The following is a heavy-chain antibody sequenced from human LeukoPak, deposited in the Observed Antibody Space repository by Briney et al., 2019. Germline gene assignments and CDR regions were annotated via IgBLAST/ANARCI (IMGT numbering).Heavy chain of an antibody. CDR3: ARTQPPDV. CDR1: GFTFSRFW. V-gene: IGHV3-7*04. CDR2: IKQGGSEI. Sequence: GSLRLSCSASGFTFSRFWMSWVRQAPGKGLEYVALIKQGGSEIFHMDSVKGRFTISRDNAKNSLFLQMNSLRAEDTAVYYCARTQPPDVWGKGTTVTVSS. J-gene: IGHJ6*04.